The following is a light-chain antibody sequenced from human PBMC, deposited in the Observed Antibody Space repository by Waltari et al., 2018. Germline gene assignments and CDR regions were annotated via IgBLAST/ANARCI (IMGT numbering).Light chain of an antibody. CDR1: QSISSY. CDR2: VTS. Sequence: DIQMTQSPSSLSASVGDRVTITCRASQSISSYFNWYQQKPGKAPNLLIYVTSSVQSGVPSRFSGSGSGTDFTLTISSLQPEDFATYYCQQSYSMPYTFGQGTKLEIK. J-gene: IGKJ2*01. V-gene: IGKV1-39*01. CDR3: QQSYSMPYT.